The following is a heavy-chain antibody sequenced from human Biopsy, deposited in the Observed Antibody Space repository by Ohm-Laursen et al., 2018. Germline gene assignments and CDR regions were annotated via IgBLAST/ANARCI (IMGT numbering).Heavy chain of an antibody. D-gene: IGHD6-19*01. CDR3: ARGRRTSGWPYFDN. Sequence: TLSLTCTVSGDSLTSGPENWSWIRQSPGQGLEYIGFIYSGGNTNYNPSLKNRVTMSVDTSKNQFYLKLYSVTAADTAVYYSARGRRTSGWPYFDNWGQGALVSVSP. J-gene: IGHJ4*02. V-gene: IGHV4-61*01. CDR1: GDSLTSGPEN. CDR2: IYSGGNT.